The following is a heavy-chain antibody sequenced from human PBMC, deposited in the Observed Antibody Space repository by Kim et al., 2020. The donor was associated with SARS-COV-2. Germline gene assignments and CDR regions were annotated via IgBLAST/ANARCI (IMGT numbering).Heavy chain of an antibody. V-gene: IGHV3-21*01. CDR3: ARGAVAGTFGPDY. CDR1: GFTFSSYS. CDR2: ISSSSSYI. Sequence: GGSLRLSCAASGFTFSSYSMNWVRQAPGKGLEWVSSISSSSSYIYYADSVKGRFTISRDNAKNSLYLQMNSLRAEDTAVYYCARGAVAGTFGPDYWGQGTLVTVSS. J-gene: IGHJ4*02. D-gene: IGHD6-19*01.